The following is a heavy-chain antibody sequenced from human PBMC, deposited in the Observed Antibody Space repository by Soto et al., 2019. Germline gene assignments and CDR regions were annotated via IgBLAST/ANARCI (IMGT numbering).Heavy chain of an antibody. D-gene: IGHD3-22*01. J-gene: IGHJ3*02. CDR3: ARVPLYYDSSGYYWDDAFDI. CDR2: ISAYNGNT. V-gene: IGHV1-18*01. Sequence: GASLKVSCKASGYTFTSYGISWVRQAPGQGLEWMGWISAYNGNTNYAQKLQGRVTMTTDTSTSTAYMELRSLRSDDTAVYYCARVPLYYDSSGYYWDDAFDIWGQGTMVTVSS. CDR1: GYTFTSYG.